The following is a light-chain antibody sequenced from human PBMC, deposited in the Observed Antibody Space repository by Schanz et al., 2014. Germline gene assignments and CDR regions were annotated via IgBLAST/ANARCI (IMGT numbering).Light chain of an antibody. CDR2: EVT. CDR3: TSYTSVSTWV. J-gene: IGLJ3*02. CDR1: SSYVGNYDL. Sequence: SALTQPASVSGSPGQSITISCTGTSSYVGNYDLVSWYQQQPGKVPKLMIYEVTKRPSGVSNRFSGSKSGNTASLTISGLQTEDEADYYCTSYTSVSTWVFGGGTKLTVL. V-gene: IGLV2-14*02.